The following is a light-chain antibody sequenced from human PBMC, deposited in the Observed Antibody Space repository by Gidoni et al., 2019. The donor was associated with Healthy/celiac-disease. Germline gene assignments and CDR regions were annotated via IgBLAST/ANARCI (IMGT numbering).Light chain of an antibody. J-gene: IGKJ5*01. V-gene: IGKV1-39*01. CDR3: QQSYSTLSIT. CDR1: QSISSY. CDR2: AAS. Sequence: DIQMTQSPSSLSASVGDRVTITCRASQSISSYLNWYQQKPGKAPKLLIYAASSLQSGVPSRFSGSGSGTDFTLTISSLQPEDVATYYCQQSYSTLSITFXXXTRLEIK.